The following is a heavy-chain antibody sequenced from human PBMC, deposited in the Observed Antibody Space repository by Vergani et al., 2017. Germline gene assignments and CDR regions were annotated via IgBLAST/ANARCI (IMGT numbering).Heavy chain of an antibody. CDR2: VYHSGRT. Sequence: QVQLRQWGAGLVKPSETLSLNCSVSDYSMMTDTYWGWIRQSPGKSLEWLGSVYHSGRTYYSLSLKTRLTVSVDTSKSQFSLKLTSLTAADTAVYYCVKHGPWPYNFDSWGQGTRVTVSS. V-gene: IGHV4-38-2*01. CDR3: VKHGPWPYNFDS. CDR1: DYSMMTDTY. J-gene: IGHJ4*02. D-gene: IGHD4-11*01.